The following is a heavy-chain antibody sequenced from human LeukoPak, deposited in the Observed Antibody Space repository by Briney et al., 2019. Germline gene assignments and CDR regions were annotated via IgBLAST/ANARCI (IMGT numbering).Heavy chain of an antibody. J-gene: IGHJ4*03. CDR1: GGSISSHY. CDR3: AKKKAPGVSVNYFPQSYLDY. V-gene: IGHV4-59*11. CDR2: IYYSGST. Sequence: SETLSLTCTVSGGSISSHYWSWIRQPPGKGLEWIGYIYYSGSTNYNPSLKSRVTISVDTPKNQFSLKLSSVTAADTAVYYWAKKKAPGVSVNYFPQSYLDYWAKGPWSPSPQ. D-gene: IGHD3-22*01.